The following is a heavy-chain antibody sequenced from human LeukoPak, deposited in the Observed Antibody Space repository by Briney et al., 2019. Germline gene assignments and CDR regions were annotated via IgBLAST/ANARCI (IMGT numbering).Heavy chain of an antibody. J-gene: IGHJ4*02. CDR1: GFTVSSNY. D-gene: IGHD3-22*01. CDR3: AREYYDSSGYYGY. Sequence: PGGSLRLSCAASGFTVSSNYMSWVRQAPGKGLEWVSVIYSGGRTYYADSVKGRFTISRDNSKNTLYLQMNSLRAEDTAVYYCAREYYDSSGYYGYWGQGTLVTVSS. V-gene: IGHV3-66*01. CDR2: IYSGGRT.